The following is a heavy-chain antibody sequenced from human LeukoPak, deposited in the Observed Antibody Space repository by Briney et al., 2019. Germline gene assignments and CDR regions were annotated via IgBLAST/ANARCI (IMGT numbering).Heavy chain of an antibody. D-gene: IGHD1-1*01. Sequence: SETLSLTCTVSGGSISSYYWSWIRQPAGKGLEWIGRIQTSGKTNYNPSLKSRVTMSVDTSKNQFSLKLSSVTAADTAVYYCVRDVGTSDAFDIWGQGTMVIVSS. CDR2: IQTSGKT. CDR3: VRDVGTSDAFDI. CDR1: GGSISSYY. J-gene: IGHJ3*02. V-gene: IGHV4-4*07.